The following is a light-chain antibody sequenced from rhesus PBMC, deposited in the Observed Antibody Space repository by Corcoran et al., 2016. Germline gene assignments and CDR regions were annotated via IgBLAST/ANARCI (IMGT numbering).Light chain of an antibody. J-gene: IGKJ2*01. CDR2: DAS. CDR1: QGINSF. Sequence: DIQMTQSPSSLSASVGDTVPITCRASQGINSFLHWFQQKPGKAPKHLIYDASGLESGVPSRFSGSGSGTDFTLTISSLQPEDFAAYYCLQHDSYPYSFGQGTKVEIK. V-gene: IGKV1-28*03. CDR3: LQHDSYPYS.